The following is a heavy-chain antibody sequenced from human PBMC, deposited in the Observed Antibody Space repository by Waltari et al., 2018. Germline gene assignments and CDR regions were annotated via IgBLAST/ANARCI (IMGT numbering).Heavy chain of an antibody. CDR1: GGSFTDNY. J-gene: IGHJ2*01. CDR2: IFYTGSI. Sequence: QVQLEESGPGLVKPSETLSLTCTIAGGSFTDNYWRWIRQPPGKVLECIGHIFYTGSITYSPSLESRVTISLDRSKNQFSLRLTSVTAADTAIYYCARDPGVVTPWYFDLWGRGTLVTVSS. V-gene: IGHV4-59*01. CDR3: ARDPGVVTPWYFDL. D-gene: IGHD3-22*01.